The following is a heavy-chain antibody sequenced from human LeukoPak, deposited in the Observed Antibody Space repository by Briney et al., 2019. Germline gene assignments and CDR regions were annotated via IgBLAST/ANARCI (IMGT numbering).Heavy chain of an antibody. CDR3: AKIEVGRFDP. Sequence: SETLSLTCTVTGASISSHYWCWIRQTPGTGLEWIGDIYDRGSTTYNPSLKSRVSISVDASRNQFSLNLRSVTAADTAVYYCAKIEVGRFDPWGQGTLVTVSS. CDR2: IYDRGST. V-gene: IGHV4-59*11. CDR1: GASISSHY. D-gene: IGHD1-26*01. J-gene: IGHJ5*02.